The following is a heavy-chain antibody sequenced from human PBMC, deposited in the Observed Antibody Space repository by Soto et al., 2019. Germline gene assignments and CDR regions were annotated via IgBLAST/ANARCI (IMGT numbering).Heavy chain of an antibody. D-gene: IGHD3-3*01. V-gene: IGHV1-8*01. CDR3: ARVFRAGFWSGYYYFDY. J-gene: IGHJ4*02. Sequence: QVQLVQSGAEVKKPGASVKVSCKASGYTFTSYDINWVRQATGQGLEWMGWMNPNSGNTGYAQKFQGRVTMTRNTSISTAYMELSSLRSEDTAVYYCARVFRAGFWSGYYYFDYWGQGTLVTVSS. CDR1: GYTFTSYD. CDR2: MNPNSGNT.